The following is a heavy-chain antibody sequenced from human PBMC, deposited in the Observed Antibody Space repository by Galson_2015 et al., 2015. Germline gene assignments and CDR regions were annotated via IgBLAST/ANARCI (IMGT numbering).Heavy chain of an antibody. J-gene: IGHJ3*02. V-gene: IGHV3-23*01. D-gene: IGHD2-2*01. CDR1: GFTFSSYA. CDR2: ISGSGGST. CDR3: AKDFEGDVYCSSTSCYLSDAFDI. Sequence: SLRLSCAASGFTFSSYAMSWVRQAPGKGLEWVSAISGSGGSTYYADSVKGRFTISRDNSKNTLYLQMNSLRAEDTAVYYCAKDFEGDVYCSSTSCYLSDAFDIWGQGTMVTVSS.